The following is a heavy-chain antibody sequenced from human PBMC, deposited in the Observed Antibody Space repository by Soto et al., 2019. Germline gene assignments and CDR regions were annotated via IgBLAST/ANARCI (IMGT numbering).Heavy chain of an antibody. V-gene: IGHV4-61*01. CDR1: GGSVSSGTYY. J-gene: IGHJ4*02. D-gene: IGHD3-22*01. Sequence: QVQLQESGPGLVKPSETLSLTCTVSGGSVSSGTYYWSWIRQPPGKGLEWIGYIYYIGSTNYNPSLXXRVTISVDPSKNQFSLKLSSVPAADTAVYYCARESSGDFDYWGQGTLVTVSS. CDR3: ARESSGDFDY. CDR2: IYYIGST.